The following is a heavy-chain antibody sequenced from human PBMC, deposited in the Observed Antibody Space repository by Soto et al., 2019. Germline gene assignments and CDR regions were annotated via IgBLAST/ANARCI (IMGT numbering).Heavy chain of an antibody. CDR3: ARHDGSNWYFGAFDI. V-gene: IGHV5-51*01. CDR2: IYPGDSDT. J-gene: IGHJ3*02. Sequence: GESLKISSMGSGHSFTSYWIGWVRQMAGKGLERMGIIYPGDSDTRYSPSFQGPVTISADKSISTAYLQWNSLKALDTAMYYCARHDGSNWYFGAFDIWGQGTMVTASS. CDR1: GHSFTSYW. D-gene: IGHD6-13*01.